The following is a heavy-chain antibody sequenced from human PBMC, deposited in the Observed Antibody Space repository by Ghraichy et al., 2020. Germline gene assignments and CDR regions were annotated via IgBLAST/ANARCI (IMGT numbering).Heavy chain of an antibody. V-gene: IGHV3-7*03. CDR1: GVTSTKYW. CDR2: INPDGSDK. J-gene: IGHJ1*01. CDR3: ATSQHSSAWN. D-gene: IGHD2-21*01. Sequence: GGSLRLSCAASGVTSTKYWMSWVRQAPGKGLEWVAHINPDGSDKYYVGSVKDRFTISRDNDKNSLYLQLDSLRPGDTAVYFCATSQHSSAWNWGQGTLVTVSS.